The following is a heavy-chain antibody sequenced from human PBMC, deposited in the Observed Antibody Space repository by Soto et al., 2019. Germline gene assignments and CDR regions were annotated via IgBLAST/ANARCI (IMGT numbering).Heavy chain of an antibody. Sequence: QVQLVESGGGVVQPGTSLRLSCAASGFRFKSFVMHWVRQAPGKGLEWVAFTSYDGNNKDYGDSVKGRFTVSRDNSQNNLHPQMDFLRPEDTALYYCARWGTTGGFDLWGQGTLVSVSS. V-gene: IGHV3-30*19. D-gene: IGHD3-16*01. J-gene: IGHJ4*02. CDR3: ARWGTTGGFDL. CDR1: GFRFKSFV. CDR2: TSYDGNNK.